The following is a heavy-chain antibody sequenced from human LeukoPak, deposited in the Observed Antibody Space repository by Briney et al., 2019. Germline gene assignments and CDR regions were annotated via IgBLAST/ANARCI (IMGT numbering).Heavy chain of an antibody. Sequence: PSETLSLTCTVSGGSISSGSYYWGWIRQPPGKGLEWIASIFYNGSPYYNPSLQSRVTISLDTSKNQFSLKLKSVTAADTAVYYCARGRVMRDTAMVTDRHGPHDYYYYYYMDVWGKGTTVTVSS. D-gene: IGHD5-18*01. CDR1: GGSISSGSYY. CDR2: IFYNGSP. CDR3: ARGRVMRDTAMVTDRHGPHDYYYYYYMDV. V-gene: IGHV4-39*07. J-gene: IGHJ6*03.